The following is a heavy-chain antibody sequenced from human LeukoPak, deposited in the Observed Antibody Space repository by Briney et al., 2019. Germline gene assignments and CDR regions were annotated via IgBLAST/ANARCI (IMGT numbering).Heavy chain of an antibody. J-gene: IGHJ4*02. D-gene: IGHD4-17*01. CDR3: AKDASTVTLHADY. CDR2: LSYDGSNS. Sequence: GGSLRLSCAASGFTFSSFGTHWVRQAPGKGLEWVAVLSYDGSNSYYADSVKGRFTISRDNSKNTLYLQMNSLRAEDTALYYCAKDASTVTLHADYWGQGTLVTVSS. V-gene: IGHV3-30*18. CDR1: GFTFSSFG.